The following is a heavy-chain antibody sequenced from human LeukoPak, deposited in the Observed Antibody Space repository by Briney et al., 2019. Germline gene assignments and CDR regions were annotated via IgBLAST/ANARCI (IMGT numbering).Heavy chain of an antibody. CDR1: GFTLSSYW. CDR3: ARDRWLHYFDY. CDR2: IISDGSSM. V-gene: IGHV3-74*03. D-gene: IGHD5-24*01. J-gene: IGHJ4*02. Sequence: GGSLRLSCAASGFTLSSYWMHWVRQAPGQGLGWVSRIISDGSSMTYADSVKGRFTISRDNAKNSLYLQMNSLRAEDTAVYYCARDRWLHYFDYWGQGTLVTVSS.